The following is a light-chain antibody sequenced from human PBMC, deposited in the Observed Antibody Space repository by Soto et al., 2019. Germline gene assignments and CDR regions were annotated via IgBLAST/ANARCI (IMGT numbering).Light chain of an antibody. Sequence: DIQMTQSPSTLSASVGDRVTITCRASQNIGNWLAWYQQKPGKAPKLLIYKASSLQSGVPSRFSGSRSGTEFTLTTSSLQPDDFETHYCQQYNNFSGTFGQGTKVEIK. V-gene: IGKV1-5*03. CDR3: QQYNNFSGT. CDR1: QNIGNW. CDR2: KAS. J-gene: IGKJ1*01.